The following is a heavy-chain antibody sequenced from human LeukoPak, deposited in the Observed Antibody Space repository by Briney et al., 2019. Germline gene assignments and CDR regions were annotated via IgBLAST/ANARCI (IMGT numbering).Heavy chain of an antibody. V-gene: IGHV1-18*01. CDR1: GYTFTSYG. CDR2: ISAYNGNT. Sequence: ASVKVSCKASGYTFTSYGISWVRQAPGQGLEWMGWISAYNGNTNYAQKLQGRVTMTTDTSTSTAYMELSSLRSEDTAVYYCARRRLLYCSGGSCYLDYWGQGTLVTVSS. J-gene: IGHJ4*02. CDR3: ARRRLLYCSGGSCYLDY. D-gene: IGHD2-15*01.